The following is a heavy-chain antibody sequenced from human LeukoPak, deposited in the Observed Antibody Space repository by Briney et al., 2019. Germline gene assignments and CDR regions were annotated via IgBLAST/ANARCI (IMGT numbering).Heavy chain of an antibody. CDR3: ARYFGRLGQFYFDY. CDR1: GYTLTNCA. J-gene: IGHJ4*02. Sequence: ASVKVSCKASGYTLTNCAIHWVRQAPGQRLEWMGWINTANGDTKYSQNFQDRVTITRDTSANTAYMELSSLRSEDTAVYYCARYFGRLGQFYFDYWGQGTLVTVSS. CDR2: INTANGDT. V-gene: IGHV1-3*04. D-gene: IGHD3-16*01.